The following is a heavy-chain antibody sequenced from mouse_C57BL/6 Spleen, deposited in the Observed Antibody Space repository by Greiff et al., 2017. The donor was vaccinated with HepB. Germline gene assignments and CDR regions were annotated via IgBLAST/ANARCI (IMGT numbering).Heavy chain of an antibody. V-gene: IGHV1-80*01. CDR1: GYAFSSYW. D-gene: IGHD3-1*01. CDR3: ARAARPYAMDY. CDR2: IYPGDGDT. J-gene: IGHJ4*01. Sequence: VQLQQSGAELVKPGASVKISCKASGYAFSSYWMNWVKQRPGKGLEWIGQIYPGDGDTNYNGKFKGKATMTADKSSSTAYIQLSSLTSEDSAVYFCARAARPYAMDYWGQGTSVTVSS.